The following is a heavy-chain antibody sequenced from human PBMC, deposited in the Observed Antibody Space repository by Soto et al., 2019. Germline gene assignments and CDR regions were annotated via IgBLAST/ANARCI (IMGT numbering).Heavy chain of an antibody. V-gene: IGHV4-59*08. Sequence: QVQVQESGPGLVKPSETLSLNCSVSGGSLSGYYWSWIRQPPGKGLEWIGYVYYSGNTKYKTSLKIRVTMSVDRPENNFVLRLSSVTAAGPTAYFCACATFRSRVPHRGQFDYGSQGAQVTVSS. CDR3: ACATFRSRVPHRGQFDY. CDR2: VYYSGNT. CDR1: GGSLSGYY. D-gene: IGHD2-2*01. J-gene: IGHJ4*02.